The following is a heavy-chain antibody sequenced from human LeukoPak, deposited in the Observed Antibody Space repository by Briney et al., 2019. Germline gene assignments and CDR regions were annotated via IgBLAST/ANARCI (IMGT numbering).Heavy chain of an antibody. V-gene: IGHV3-30*04. D-gene: IGHD6-13*01. CDR1: GFTFSSYA. J-gene: IGHJ4*02. Sequence: GGSLRLSCAASGFTFSSYAMHWVRQAPGKGLEWVAVISYDGSNKYYADSVKGRFTISRDNSKNTLYLQMNSLRAEDTAVYYCARDWVAAAGGEFDYWGQGTLVTVSS. CDR2: ISYDGSNK. CDR3: ARDWVAAAGGEFDY.